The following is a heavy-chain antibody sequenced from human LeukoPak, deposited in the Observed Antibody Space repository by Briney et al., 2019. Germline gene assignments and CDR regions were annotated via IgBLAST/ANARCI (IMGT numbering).Heavy chain of an antibody. CDR1: GFTFSSYS. J-gene: IGHJ4*02. CDR2: ISSSSSYI. Sequence: GGSLRLSCAASGFTFSSYSMNWVRQAPGKGLEWVSSISSSSSYIYYADSVKGRFTISRDNAKNSLYLQMNSLRAEDTAVYYCARAQGYCGSTSCYTGDDYWGQGTLVTVSS. V-gene: IGHV3-21*01. D-gene: IGHD2-2*02. CDR3: ARAQGYCGSTSCYTGDDY.